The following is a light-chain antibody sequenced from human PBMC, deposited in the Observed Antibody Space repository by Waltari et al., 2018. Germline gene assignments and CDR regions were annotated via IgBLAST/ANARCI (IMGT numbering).Light chain of an antibody. V-gene: IGLV3-10*01. CDR1: ALPKTY. J-gene: IGLJ1*01. Sequence: SYELTQPPSVSVSPGQTARITCSGDALPKTYAYWYQQKSGQAPVLVIYEDSKRPSGIPERFSGSSSGTMATLTISGAQVEDEADYYCYSTDSSGNHRVFGTGTKVTVL. CDR3: YSTDSSGNHRV. CDR2: EDS.